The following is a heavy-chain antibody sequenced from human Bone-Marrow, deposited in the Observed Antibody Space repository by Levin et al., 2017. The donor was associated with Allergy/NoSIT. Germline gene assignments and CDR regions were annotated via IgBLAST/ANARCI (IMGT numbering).Heavy chain of an antibody. CDR3: ARDYNWNADY. D-gene: IGHD1-20*01. J-gene: IGHJ4*02. V-gene: IGHV3-7*01. CDR1: GFAFSSYW. Sequence: GGSLRLSCAASGFAFSSYWMSWVRQAPGKGLEWVAIIKQDGSDKLYVDSVKGRFTISRDNTKSSLYLQMSSLTAEDTAVYYCARDYNWNADYWGQGTLVTVSS. CDR2: IKQDGSDK.